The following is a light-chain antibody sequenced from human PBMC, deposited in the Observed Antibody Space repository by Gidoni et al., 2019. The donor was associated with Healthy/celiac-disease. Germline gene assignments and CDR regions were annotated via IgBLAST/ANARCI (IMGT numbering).Light chain of an antibody. CDR3: QQRSNWPLLT. Sequence: EIVLTHSPATLPLSPGERATLSCRASQSVSSYLAWYQQKPGQAPRLLIYDASNRATGIPARFSGSGSGTDFTLTISSLEPEDLAVYYCQQRSNWPLLTFGGGTKVEIK. CDR2: DAS. CDR1: QSVSSY. J-gene: IGKJ4*02. V-gene: IGKV3-11*01.